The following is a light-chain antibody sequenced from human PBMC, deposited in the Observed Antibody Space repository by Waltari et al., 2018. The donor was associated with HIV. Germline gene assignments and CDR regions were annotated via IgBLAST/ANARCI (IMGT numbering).Light chain of an antibody. CDR3: QSVDAGGTQVV. CDR1: AMPTQS. Sequence: YELTQPPSVSVSPGQTAAIPCSGDAMPTQSSFRSQQRPGQAPVMVIFKDTQRASGIPERFSGSSSGTTVTLTISGVQTEDEADYYCQSVDAGGTQVVFGGGTKLSVL. J-gene: IGLJ2*01. CDR2: KDT. V-gene: IGLV3-25*03.